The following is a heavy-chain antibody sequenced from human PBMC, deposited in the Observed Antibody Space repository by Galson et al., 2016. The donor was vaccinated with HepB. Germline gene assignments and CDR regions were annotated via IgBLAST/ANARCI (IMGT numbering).Heavy chain of an antibody. D-gene: IGHD2-15*01. CDR2: ISSGSTYT. J-gene: IGHJ6*02. CDR3: AKEGAVVVAAGIEPSDYYYAMDV. Sequence: SLRLSCAASGFTYSTYSMNWVRQAPGKGLEWVASISSGSTYTYYADSVRGRFTISRDNAKNSMYLNMNSLRAEDTAVYYCAKEGAVVVAAGIEPSDYYYAMDVWGQGTTVTVSS. V-gene: IGHV3-21*01. CDR1: GFTYSTYS.